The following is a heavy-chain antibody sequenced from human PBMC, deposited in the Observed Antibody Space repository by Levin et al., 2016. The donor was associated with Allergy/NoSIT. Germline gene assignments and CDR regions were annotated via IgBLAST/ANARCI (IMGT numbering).Heavy chain of an antibody. Sequence: GESLKISCSASGFTFSSYAMHWVRQAPGKGLEYVSAISSNGGSTYYADSVKGRFTISRDNSKNTLYLQMSSLRAEDTAVYYCVKFKDFWSGYYTWDYWGQGTLVTVSS. CDR3: VKFKDFWSGYYTWDY. V-gene: IGHV3-64D*06. CDR2: ISSNGGST. J-gene: IGHJ4*02. D-gene: IGHD3-3*01. CDR1: GFTFSSYA.